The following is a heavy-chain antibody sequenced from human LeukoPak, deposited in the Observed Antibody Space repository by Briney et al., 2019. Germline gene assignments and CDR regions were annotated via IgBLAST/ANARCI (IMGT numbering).Heavy chain of an antibody. V-gene: IGHV4-61*02. CDR2: IYTSGTT. Sequence: SETLSLTCSDSGGSISSSNYYWSWIRQPAGKGLEWIGRIYTSGTTNYNPSLKSRVTISIDTSKNQFSLKLSSVTAADTAVYYCARGLWFGDENPPYFDYWGQGTLVTVSS. D-gene: IGHD3-10*01. CDR1: GGSISSSNYY. J-gene: IGHJ4*02. CDR3: ARGLWFGDENPPYFDY.